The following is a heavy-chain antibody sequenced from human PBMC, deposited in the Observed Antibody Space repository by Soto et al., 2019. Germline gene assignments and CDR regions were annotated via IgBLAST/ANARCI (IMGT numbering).Heavy chain of an antibody. Sequence: GESLKISCQGSGYSFSSYWIAWVRQMSGKGLEWVGVIHPGDSDNRYSPSFQGQVTISADKSISTVYVQWASLKASDTAVYYCARIGFAGHSGSYYFYGMDVWYQGTLVKLSS. CDR1: GYSFSSYW. V-gene: IGHV5-51*01. CDR3: ARIGFAGHSGSYYFYGMDV. D-gene: IGHD2-15*01. CDR2: IHPGDSDN. J-gene: IGHJ6*02.